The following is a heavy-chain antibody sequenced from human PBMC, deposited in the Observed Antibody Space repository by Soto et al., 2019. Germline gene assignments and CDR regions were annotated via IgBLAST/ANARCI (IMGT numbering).Heavy chain of an antibody. CDR3: ARGNGYNPYYFDY. CDR1: GGSVSSGTYF. CDR2: FYSTWST. J-gene: IGHJ4*02. D-gene: IGHD5-12*01. V-gene: IGHV4-61*01. Sequence: SETLSLTCIVSGGSVSSGTYFWTWIRQPPGKGLEWIGYFYSTWSTSYSPSLKSRVTISLDMSKNQFSLRLRSVTAADTAVYYCARGNGYNPYYFDYWGQGSLVTIYS.